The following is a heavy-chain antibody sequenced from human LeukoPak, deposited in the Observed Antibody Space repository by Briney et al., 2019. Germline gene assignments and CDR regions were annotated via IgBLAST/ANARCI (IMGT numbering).Heavy chain of an antibody. V-gene: IGHV3-30*03. CDR1: GFTLSSYG. Sequence: PGWSLTLSCAASGFTLSSYGMHWLRQDPAEGLEWVAVISYDGSNKYDAASVKGRFTISRDTSKNSLDLQMNSLRAEDAAMYYCARDTYYYDSSGYYAIDSWGQGTLVTVSS. D-gene: IGHD3-22*01. CDR3: ARDTYYYDSSGYYAIDS. CDR2: ISYDGSNK. J-gene: IGHJ4*02.